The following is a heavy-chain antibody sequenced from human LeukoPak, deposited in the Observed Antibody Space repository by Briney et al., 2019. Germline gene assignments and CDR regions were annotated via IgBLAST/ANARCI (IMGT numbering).Heavy chain of an antibody. J-gene: IGHJ4*02. V-gene: IGHV1-8*01. Sequence: ASVKVSCKASGYTFTSYDINWVRQATGQGLEWMGWMNPNSGNTGYAQKYQGRVTMTRNTSISTAYMELSSLRSEDTAVYYCASLKDSSGYRFDYWGQGTLVTVSS. CDR3: ASLKDSSGYRFDY. CDR2: MNPNSGNT. D-gene: IGHD3-22*01. CDR1: GYTFTSYD.